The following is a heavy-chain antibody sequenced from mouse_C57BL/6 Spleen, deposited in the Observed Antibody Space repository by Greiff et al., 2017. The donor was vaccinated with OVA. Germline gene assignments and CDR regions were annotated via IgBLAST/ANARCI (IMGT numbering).Heavy chain of an antibody. D-gene: IGHD1-1*01. CDR1: GYTFTDYE. Sequence: QVHVKQSGAELVRPGASVTLSCKASGYTFTDYEMHWVKQTPVHGLEWIGAIDPETGGTAYNQKFKGKAILTADKSSSTAYMELRSLTSEDSAVYYCKGHYYGSSNYFDYWGQGTTLTVSS. CDR3: KGHYYGSSNYFDY. V-gene: IGHV1-15*01. CDR2: IDPETGGT. J-gene: IGHJ2*01.